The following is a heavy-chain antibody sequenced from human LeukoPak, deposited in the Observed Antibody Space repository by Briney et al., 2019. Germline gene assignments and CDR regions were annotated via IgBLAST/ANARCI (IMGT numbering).Heavy chain of an antibody. J-gene: IGHJ4*02. Sequence: PGGSLRLSCAASGFTFSSYGMHWVRQPPGKGLEWVAVIWYDGSNKYYADSVKGRFTISRDNSKNTLYLQMNSLRAEDTAVYYCARDHSPLGATDYFDYWGQGTLVTVSS. CDR1: GFTFSSYG. CDR2: IWYDGSNK. D-gene: IGHD1-26*01. CDR3: ARDHSPLGATDYFDY. V-gene: IGHV3-33*01.